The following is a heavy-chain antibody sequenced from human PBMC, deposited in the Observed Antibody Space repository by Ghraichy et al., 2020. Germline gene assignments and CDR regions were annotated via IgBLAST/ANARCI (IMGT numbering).Heavy chain of an antibody. D-gene: IGHD3-3*01. CDR2: INSDGSST. J-gene: IGHJ4*02. V-gene: IGHV3-74*01. Sequence: LSLTCAASGFTFSSYWMHWVRQAPGKGLVWVSRINSDGSSTSYADSVKGRFTISRDNAKNTLYLQMNSLRAEDTAVYYCARDQAIFGVVIIPFDYWGQGTLVTVSS. CDR1: GFTFSSYW. CDR3: ARDQAIFGVVIIPFDY.